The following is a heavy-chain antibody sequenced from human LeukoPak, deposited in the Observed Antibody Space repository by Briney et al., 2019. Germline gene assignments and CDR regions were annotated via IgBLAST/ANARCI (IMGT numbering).Heavy chain of an antibody. CDR2: RFYRGGT. Sequence: SETLSLTCTVSGASISRTTYYWGWFRQPPGKGLEWIGTRFYRGGTYYNPSLKGRVTISIDMSENQVSLKLSFVTAADTALYYCAKEPTGDKSFDSWGQGTLVTVSS. J-gene: IGHJ4*02. V-gene: IGHV4-39*07. CDR3: AKEPTGDKSFDS. CDR1: GASISRTTYY. D-gene: IGHD7-27*01.